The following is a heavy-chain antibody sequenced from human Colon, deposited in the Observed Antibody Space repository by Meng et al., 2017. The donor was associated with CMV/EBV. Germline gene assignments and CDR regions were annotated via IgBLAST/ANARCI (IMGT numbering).Heavy chain of an antibody. J-gene: IGHJ4*02. V-gene: IGHV4-61*01. CDR2: IYYSGST. Sequence: CTVSGGSVSSGRYYWSWIRQPPGKGLEWIGYIYYSGSTNYNPSLKSRVTISVDTSKNQFSLKLSSVTAADTAVYYCARASSSGWYDYWGQGTLVTVSS. CDR3: ARASSSGWYDY. D-gene: IGHD6-19*01. CDR1: GGSVSSGRYY.